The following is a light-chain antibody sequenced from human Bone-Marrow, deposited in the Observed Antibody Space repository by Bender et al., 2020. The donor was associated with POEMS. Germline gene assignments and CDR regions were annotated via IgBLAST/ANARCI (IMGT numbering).Light chain of an antibody. Sequence: QSALTQPASVSGSPGQSLTISCTGSISDVAGYNYVSWYQQQPGKAPKVIMYDVTNRPSGVSDRFSGFKSGNTASLTISELQADDEADYYCSSYTTSDTFVFGTGTEVTVL. CDR2: DVT. V-gene: IGLV2-14*01. CDR3: SSYTTSDTFV. J-gene: IGLJ1*01. CDR1: ISDVAGYNY.